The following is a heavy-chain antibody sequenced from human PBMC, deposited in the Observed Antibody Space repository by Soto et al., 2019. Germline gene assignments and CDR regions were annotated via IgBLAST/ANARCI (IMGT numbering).Heavy chain of an antibody. CDR3: AREYSSFYYYMDV. CDR1: GFTFSSYG. J-gene: IGHJ6*03. D-gene: IGHD6-6*01. V-gene: IGHV3-33*01. Sequence: QVQLVESGGGVVQPGRSLGLSCAASGFTFSSYGMHWVRQAPGKGLEWVAVIWYDGSNKYYADSVKGRFTISRDNSKNPLYLQMNSLRAEDTAVYYCAREYSSFYYYMDVWGKGTTVTVSS. CDR2: IWYDGSNK.